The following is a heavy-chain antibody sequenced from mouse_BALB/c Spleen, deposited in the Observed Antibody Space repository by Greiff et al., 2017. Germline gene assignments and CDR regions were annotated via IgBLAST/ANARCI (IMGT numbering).Heavy chain of an antibody. CDR3: ASWEGY. D-gene: IGHD4-1*01. CDR1: GYAFSSSW. CDR2: IYPGDGDT. Sequence: VQLQQSGPELVKPGASVKISCKASGYAFSSSWMNWVKQRPGQGLEWIGRIYPGDGDTNYNGKFKGKATLTADKSSSTAYMQLSSLTSVDSAVYFCASWEGYWGQGTTLTVSS. V-gene: IGHV1-82*01. J-gene: IGHJ2*01.